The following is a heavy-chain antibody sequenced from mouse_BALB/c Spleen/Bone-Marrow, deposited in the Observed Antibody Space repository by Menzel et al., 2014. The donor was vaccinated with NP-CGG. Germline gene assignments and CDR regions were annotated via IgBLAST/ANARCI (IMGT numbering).Heavy chain of an antibody. CDR1: GYTFTSYY. Sequence: GTELVKPGASVKLSCKASGYTFTSYYIYWVKQRPGQGLEWIGEINPSNGGTNFNEKFKSKATLTVDKSSSTAYMQLSSLTSEDSAVYYCTRQGTETFAYWGQGTLVTVSA. CDR3: TRQGTETFAY. CDR2: INPSNGGT. D-gene: IGHD4-1*01. V-gene: IGHV1-53*01. J-gene: IGHJ3*01.